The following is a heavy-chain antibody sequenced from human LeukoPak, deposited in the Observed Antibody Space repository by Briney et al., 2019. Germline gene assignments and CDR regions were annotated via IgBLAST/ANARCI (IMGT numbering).Heavy chain of an antibody. Sequence: ASVKVSCKASGYTFTGYYMHWVRQAPGQGLEWMGGIIPIFGTANYAQKFQGRVTITTDESTSTAYMELSSLRSEDTAVYYCARTRIAVAGPDYDYWGQGTLVTVSA. V-gene: IGHV1-69*05. J-gene: IGHJ4*02. CDR3: ARTRIAVAGPDYDY. CDR2: IIPIFGTA. CDR1: GYTFTGYY. D-gene: IGHD6-19*01.